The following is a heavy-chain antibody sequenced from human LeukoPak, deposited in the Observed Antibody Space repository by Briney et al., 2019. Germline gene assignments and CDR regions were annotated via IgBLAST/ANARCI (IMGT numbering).Heavy chain of an antibody. CDR3: ARTRYYYNSRSYGAPYYFDY. V-gene: IGHV4-39*01. J-gene: IGHJ4*02. Sequence: PSETLSLTCAVSGGSISSNSYYWGWIRQPPAKGLEWIGSIYYSGSTYYNPSLKSRVTISVDTSKNQFSLKLSSVTAADTAVYYCARTRYYYNSRSYGAPYYFDYWGQGTLVTVSS. CDR1: GGSISSNSYY. D-gene: IGHD3-10*01. CDR2: IYYSGST.